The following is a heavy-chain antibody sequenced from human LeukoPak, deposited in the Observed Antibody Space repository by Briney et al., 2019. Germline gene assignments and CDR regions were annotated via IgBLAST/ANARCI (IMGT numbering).Heavy chain of an antibody. CDR1: GFTFSSYW. V-gene: IGHV3-74*01. D-gene: IGHD6-6*01. J-gene: IGHJ4*02. CDR2: INSDGSST. Sequence: GGSLRLSCAASGFTFSSYWMHWVRQAPGKGLVWVSPINSDGSSTSYADSVKGRFTTSRDNAKNTLYLQMNSLRAEDTAVYYCASIAARLGGDYWGQGTLVTVSS. CDR3: ASIAARLGGDY.